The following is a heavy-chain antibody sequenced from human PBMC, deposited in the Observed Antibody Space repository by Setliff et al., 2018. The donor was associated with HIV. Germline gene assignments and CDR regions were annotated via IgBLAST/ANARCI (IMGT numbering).Heavy chain of an antibody. CDR1: GGSISSYY. CDR3: AREIWGQVAHVPYGVDV. Sequence: KTSETLSLTCTVSGGSISSYYWSWIRQPAGKGLEWIGRFYTSGSTNYNPSLKSRVTMSVDTSKNQFSLKVRYVTAADTAIYYCAREIWGQVAHVPYGVDVWGQGTTVTVSS. V-gene: IGHV4-4*07. D-gene: IGHD5-12*01. J-gene: IGHJ6*02. CDR2: FYTSGST.